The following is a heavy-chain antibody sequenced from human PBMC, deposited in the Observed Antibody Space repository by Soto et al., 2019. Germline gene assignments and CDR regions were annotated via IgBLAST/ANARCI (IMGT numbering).Heavy chain of an antibody. Sequence: QVQLVQSGAEVKKPGASVKVSCKASGYTFTSYGISWVRQAPGQGLEWMGWISAYNGNTNYAQKLQGRVTMTTDTSTSTAYMGLRWLVSDGTAVYYCAGGAGDYIWEDMDAFDILGQGTMVAVSS. CDR2: ISAYNGNT. CDR1: GYTFTSYG. CDR3: AGGAGDYIWEDMDAFDI. V-gene: IGHV1-18*01. J-gene: IGHJ3*02. D-gene: IGHD3-16*01.